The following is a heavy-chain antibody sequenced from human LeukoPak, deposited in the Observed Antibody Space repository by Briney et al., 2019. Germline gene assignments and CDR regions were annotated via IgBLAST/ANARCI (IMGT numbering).Heavy chain of an antibody. Sequence: ASVKVSCKASGYTFTGYYMHWVRQAPGQGVEWMGWINPNSGGTNYAQKFQGRVTMTRDTSISTAYMELSRLRSDDTAVYYCARGLNWGSPWDPWGQGTLVTVSS. CDR1: GYTFTGYY. CDR3: ARGLNWGSPWDP. J-gene: IGHJ5*02. CDR2: INPNSGGT. V-gene: IGHV1-2*02. D-gene: IGHD7-27*01.